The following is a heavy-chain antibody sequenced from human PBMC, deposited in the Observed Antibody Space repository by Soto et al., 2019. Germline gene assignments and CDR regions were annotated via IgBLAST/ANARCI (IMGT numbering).Heavy chain of an antibody. CDR1: GGSIHSSYW. CDR2: IFHLGGA. CDR3: ARSFDY. Sequence: QVQLQESGPGLVKPSGTLSLICDVSGGSIHSSYWWSWVRQPPGRRLEWIGEIFHLGGATYNPSFESRGTISVDKSKNQFYLKLTSVTAEDSAIYFCARSFDYWGPGILVTVSS. J-gene: IGHJ4*02. V-gene: IGHV4-4*02.